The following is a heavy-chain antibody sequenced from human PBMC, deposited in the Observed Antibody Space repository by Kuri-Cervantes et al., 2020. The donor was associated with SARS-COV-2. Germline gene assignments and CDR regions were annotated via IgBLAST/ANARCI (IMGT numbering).Heavy chain of an antibody. Sequence: GGSLRLSCAASGFTFSSYEMNWVRQAPGKGLEWVSYISSSGSTIYYADSVKGRFTISRDNAKNSLYLQMNSLRAEDTAVYYCAKSGEDRYYYYYYMDVWGKGTTVTVSS. V-gene: IGHV3-48*03. D-gene: IGHD1-26*01. CDR1: GFTFSSYE. CDR2: ISSSGSTI. J-gene: IGHJ6*03. CDR3: AKSGEDRYYYYYYMDV.